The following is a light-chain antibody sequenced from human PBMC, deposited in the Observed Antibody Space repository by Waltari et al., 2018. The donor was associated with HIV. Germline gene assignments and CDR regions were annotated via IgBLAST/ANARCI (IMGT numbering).Light chain of an antibody. CDR1: NPNIGSKP. V-gene: IGLV1-47*01. Sequence: SVLAPPPSVSGTPGQRVTISCSGSNPNIGSKPVYWYQQVPGPAPKLLMDMWNQRPSGVPERFSASKSGSSASLGISGRRSEDEADYFCGSWEDSLMGDVLGNGTRVTV. CDR2: MWN. CDR3: GSWEDSLMGDV. J-gene: IGLJ1*01.